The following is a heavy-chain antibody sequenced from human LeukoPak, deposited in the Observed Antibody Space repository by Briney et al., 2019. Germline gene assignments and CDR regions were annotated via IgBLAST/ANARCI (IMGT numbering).Heavy chain of an antibody. CDR3: ARVAAAGTLYYYYYMDV. Sequence: EASVKVSCKASGYTFTSYGIRWVRQAPGQGLEWMGWISAYNGNTDYAQKLQGRVTMTTDTSTSTAYMELRSLRSDDTAVYYCARVAAAGTLYYYYYMDVWGKGTTVTVSS. CDR1: GYTFTSYG. V-gene: IGHV1-18*01. J-gene: IGHJ6*03. CDR2: ISAYNGNT. D-gene: IGHD6-13*01.